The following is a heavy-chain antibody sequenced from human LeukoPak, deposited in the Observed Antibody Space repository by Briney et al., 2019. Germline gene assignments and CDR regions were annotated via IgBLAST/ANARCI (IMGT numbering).Heavy chain of an antibody. CDR2: INHSGST. Sequence: SSETLSLTCAVYGGSFSGYFWSWIRLPPGKGLEWIGEINHSGSTNYNPSLKSRVTISVDTFKNQFSLKLSSVTAADTAVYYCVRGQQLGSYNWFDPWGQGNLVTVSS. CDR3: VRGQQLGSYNWFDP. CDR1: GGSFSGYF. J-gene: IGHJ5*02. D-gene: IGHD6-13*01. V-gene: IGHV4-34*01.